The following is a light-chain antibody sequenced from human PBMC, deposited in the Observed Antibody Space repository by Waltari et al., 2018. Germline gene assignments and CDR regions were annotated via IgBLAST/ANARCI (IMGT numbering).Light chain of an antibody. CDR3: QHSFETPYS. Sequence: DIHMTQSPPSLSASIADSVTITCRASENIGSYLNWYQQKSGEVPRLLIYAASTLQSGVPPRFSGSRSGTDFTFTISSLQPEDCAVYYCQHSFETPYSFGQGTKVEIK. CDR2: AAS. J-gene: IGKJ2*03. V-gene: IGKV1-39*01. CDR1: ENIGSY.